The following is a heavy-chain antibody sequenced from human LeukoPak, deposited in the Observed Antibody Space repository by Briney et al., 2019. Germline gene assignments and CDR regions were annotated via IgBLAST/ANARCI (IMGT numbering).Heavy chain of an antibody. D-gene: IGHD4-17*01. CDR1: GFTFSSYS. J-gene: IGHJ1*01. CDR3: ARDGNYGDYGSKYFQH. Sequence: KTGGSLRLSCAASGFTFSSYSMNWVRQAPGKGLEWVSSISSSSSYIYYADSVKGRFTISRDNAKNSLYLQMNSLRAEDTAVYYCARDGNYGDYGSKYFQHWGQDTLVTVSS. V-gene: IGHV3-21*01. CDR2: ISSSSSYI.